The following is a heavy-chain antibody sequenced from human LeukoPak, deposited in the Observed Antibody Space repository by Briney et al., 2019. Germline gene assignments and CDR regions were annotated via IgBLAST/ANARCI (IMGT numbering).Heavy chain of an antibody. CDR2: IYYSGST. CDR3: ARHEYSGSYYGLSWFDP. D-gene: IGHD1-26*01. Sequence: SETLSLTCTVSGGSISSSGYYWGWIRQPPGKGLEWNASIYYSGSTYYNPSLKSRVTISVDTSKTQLSLKLSSLTAADTAVYYCARHEYSGSYYGLSWFDPWDQGTLVTVSS. J-gene: IGHJ5*02. V-gene: IGHV4-39*01. CDR1: GGSISSSGYY.